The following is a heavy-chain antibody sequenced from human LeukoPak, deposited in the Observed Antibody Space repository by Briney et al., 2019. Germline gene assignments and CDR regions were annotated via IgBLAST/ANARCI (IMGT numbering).Heavy chain of an antibody. CDR2: ISGSGGST. CDR1: GFTFSSYA. Sequence: GGSLRLSCAASGFTFSSYAMSWVRQAPGNGLEWVSAISGSGGSTYYADSVKGRFTISRDNSKNTLYLQMNSLRAEDTAVYYCAKEPDYYGSGSPDYWGQGTLVTVSS. V-gene: IGHV3-23*01. J-gene: IGHJ4*02. CDR3: AKEPDYYGSGSPDY. D-gene: IGHD3-10*01.